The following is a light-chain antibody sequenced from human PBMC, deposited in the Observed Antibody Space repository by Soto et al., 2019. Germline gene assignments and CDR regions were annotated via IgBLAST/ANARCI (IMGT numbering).Light chain of an antibody. CDR1: QSVSSDY. J-gene: IGKJ2*01. V-gene: IGKV3-20*01. Sequence: EFVLTQSPGSLSLSPGERATLPCRASQSVSSDYLAWYQQKPGQAPRLVIYGASSRATGIPDRFSGSGSGSDFTLTISRLEPEDFAVYYCQQYGSSPFTFGQGTEVKIK. CDR2: GAS. CDR3: QQYGSSPFT.